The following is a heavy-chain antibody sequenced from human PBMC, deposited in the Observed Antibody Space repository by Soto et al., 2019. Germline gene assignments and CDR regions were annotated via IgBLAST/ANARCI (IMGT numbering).Heavy chain of an antibody. CDR1: GFTFSTYT. V-gene: IGHV3-21*01. J-gene: IGHJ4*02. D-gene: IGHD2-2*01. CDR2: ITGSSRFI. CDR3: ARGGGGIVVVPGANRGDY. Sequence: EVQLVESGGGLVKPGGSLRLSCAASGFTFSTYTMNWFRQAPGTGLEWVSSITGSSRFIYYADSGKGRFTIPRDNAENSLYLQMNLLRAEDSAVYYCARGGGGIVVVPGANRGDYWGQGTLVTGSS.